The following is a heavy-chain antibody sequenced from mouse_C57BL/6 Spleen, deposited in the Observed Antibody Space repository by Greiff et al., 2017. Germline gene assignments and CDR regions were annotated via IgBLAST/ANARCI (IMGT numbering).Heavy chain of an antibody. V-gene: IGHV5-16*01. CDR3: ARAPSYYYGSSSYAMDY. D-gene: IGHD1-1*01. J-gene: IGHJ4*01. CDR2: INYDGSST. Sequence: EVHLVESEGGLVQPGSSMKLSCTASGFTFSDYYMAWVRQVPEKGLEWVANINYDGSSTYYLDSLKSRFIISRDNAKNILYLQLSRLKSEDTATYYCARAPSYYYGSSSYAMDYWGQGTSVTVSS. CDR1: GFTFSDYY.